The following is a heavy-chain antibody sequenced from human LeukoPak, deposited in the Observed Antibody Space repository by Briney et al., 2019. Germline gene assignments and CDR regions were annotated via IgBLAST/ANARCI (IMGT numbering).Heavy chain of an antibody. CDR1: GYSFTTYW. Sequence: GESLKISCKDSGYSFTTYWISWVRQMPGKGLEWMGSIDPSDSYTKYSPSFQGHVTISADKSINTAYLQWSSLKASDTAMYYCARHFGGSYYDDYWGQGTLVTVSS. CDR3: ARHFGGSYYDDY. J-gene: IGHJ4*02. CDR2: IDPSDSYT. V-gene: IGHV5-10-1*01. D-gene: IGHD1-26*01.